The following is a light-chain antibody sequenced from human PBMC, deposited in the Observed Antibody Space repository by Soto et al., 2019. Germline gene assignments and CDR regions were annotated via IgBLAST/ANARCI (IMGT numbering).Light chain of an antibody. J-gene: IGKJ4*01. V-gene: IGKV1-5*03. CDR1: QSISSW. CDR3: QQYNSYPLT. Sequence: DIQMTQSPSTLSAFVGDRVTITCRASQSISSWLAWYQRKPGKAPKLLIYKASNLERGVPSRFSGSGSGTEFTLTISSLQPDDFATYYCQQYNSYPLTFGGGTKVESK. CDR2: KAS.